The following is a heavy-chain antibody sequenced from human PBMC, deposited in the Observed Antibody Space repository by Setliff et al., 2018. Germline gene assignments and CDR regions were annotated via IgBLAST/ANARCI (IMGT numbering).Heavy chain of an antibody. J-gene: IGHJ5*02. CDR1: GYTFSSYA. Sequence: PGGSLRLSCVASGYTFSSYAIHWVRQAPGKGLEWVALISWDGTKTSYADSVRGRFTISRDGSKSTLYLDMSGLRSEDTAVYYCARGLMVRRSNWFDPWGQGTLVTVSS. V-gene: IGHV3-30*03. D-gene: IGHD3-10*01. CDR2: ISWDGTKT. CDR3: ARGLMVRRSNWFDP.